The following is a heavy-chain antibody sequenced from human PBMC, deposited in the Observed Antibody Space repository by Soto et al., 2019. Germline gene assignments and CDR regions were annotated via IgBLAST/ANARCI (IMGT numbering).Heavy chain of an antibody. Sequence: PSQTLTLTCAISGDSVSSNSAAWNWVRQSPSRGSEWLGRTYYRSKWYNNYTVSVKSRITINRDTYNSQCYQQLNTVTPEDTAVYNCARKAVADYYYYYGMDIWGQGTTVTVS. J-gene: IGHJ6*02. CDR3: ARKAVADYYYYYGMDI. CDR1: GDSVSSNSAA. D-gene: IGHD6-19*01. V-gene: IGHV6-1*01. CDR2: TYYRSKWYN.